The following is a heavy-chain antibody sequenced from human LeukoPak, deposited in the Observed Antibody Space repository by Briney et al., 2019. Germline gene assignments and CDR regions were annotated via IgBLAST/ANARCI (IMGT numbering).Heavy chain of an antibody. CDR2: IRYDAVNK. CDR1: GFTFSDFG. V-gene: IGHV3-30*02. D-gene: IGHD3-3*01. CDR3: AKAPRALHELWSGPGPDAFDI. Sequence: GGSLRLSYTASGFTFSDFGMHWVRQAPGKGLEWVAFIRYDAVNKYYVDSVEGRFTISRDNSKSTLYLQMNSLRVEDTAFYYCAKAPRALHELWSGPGPDAFDIWGLGTMVTVSS. J-gene: IGHJ3*02.